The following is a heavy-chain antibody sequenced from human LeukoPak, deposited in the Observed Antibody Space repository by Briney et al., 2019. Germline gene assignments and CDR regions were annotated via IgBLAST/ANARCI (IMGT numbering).Heavy chain of an antibody. CDR3: AKSFRSTSLDY. J-gene: IGHJ4*02. CDR2: ISSSISTI. V-gene: IGHV3-48*01. Sequence: PGGSLRLSCAASGFTFSDYSMNWVRQAPGKGLEWVSYISSSISTIYYADSVKGRFTISRDNAKNSLYLQMNSLRAEDTAVYYCAKSFRSTSLDYWGQGTLVTVSA. CDR1: GFTFSDYS. D-gene: IGHD2-2*01.